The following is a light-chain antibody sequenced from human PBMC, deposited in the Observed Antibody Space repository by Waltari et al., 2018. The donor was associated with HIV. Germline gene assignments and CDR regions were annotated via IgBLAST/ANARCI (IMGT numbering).Light chain of an antibody. J-gene: IGKJ1*01. CDR1: QSVSPS. CDR3: LQSDKWPRT. CDR2: GAY. V-gene: IGKV3-15*01. Sequence: VLLTQSPATLSVSPGERVTLSCRASQSVSPSLAWYQLKPGQAPRILIYGAYTRASGVPARFTATGSGTQFTLTVSNLQSDDFALYFCLQSDKWPRTFGQGTKLEIK.